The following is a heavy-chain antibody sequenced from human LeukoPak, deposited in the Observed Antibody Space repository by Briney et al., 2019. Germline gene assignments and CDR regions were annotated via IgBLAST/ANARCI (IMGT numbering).Heavy chain of an antibody. D-gene: IGHD3-9*01. CDR1: GYTFTGYY. V-gene: IGHV1-2*02. CDR3: ARDLTRYFDWLYYYYGMDV. Sequence: ASVKVSCKASGYTFTGYYMHWVRQASGQGLEWMGWINPNSGGTNYAQKFQGRVTMTRDTSISTAYMELSRLRSDDTAVYYCARDLTRYFDWLYYYYGMDVWGQGTTVTVSS. J-gene: IGHJ6*02. CDR2: INPNSGGT.